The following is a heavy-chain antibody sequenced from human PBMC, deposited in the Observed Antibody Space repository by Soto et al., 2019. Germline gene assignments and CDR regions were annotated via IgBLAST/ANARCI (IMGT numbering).Heavy chain of an antibody. J-gene: IGHJ4*02. CDR1: GFTFSGFW. CDR2: INGDGSVI. Sequence: EVELVESGGGLVQPGGSLRLSCTASGFTFSGFWMHWVRQAPGKGLVWVSRINGDGSVINYADSVKGRFTISKDNAKNTMDLQMNGLRVAETAVYYCVRVQDTSGWGAFDYWGEGTLVTISS. CDR3: VRVQDTSGWGAFDY. D-gene: IGHD6-19*01. V-gene: IGHV3-74*01.